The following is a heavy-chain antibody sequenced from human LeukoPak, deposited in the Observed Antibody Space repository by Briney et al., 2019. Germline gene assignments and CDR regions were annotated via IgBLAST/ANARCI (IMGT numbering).Heavy chain of an antibody. J-gene: IGHJ5*02. D-gene: IGHD3-10*01. CDR2: INPSGGST. V-gene: IGHV1-46*01. CDR1: GYTFTSYY. Sequence: GASVKVSCKASGYTFTSYYMHWVRQAPGQGLEWMGIINPSGGSTSYAQKFQGRVTMTRDTSTSTVYMELSSLRSEDTAVYYCARAKGDYYGSGSYYIGYNWFDPWGQGTVVTVSS. CDR3: ARAKGDYYGSGSYYIGYNWFDP.